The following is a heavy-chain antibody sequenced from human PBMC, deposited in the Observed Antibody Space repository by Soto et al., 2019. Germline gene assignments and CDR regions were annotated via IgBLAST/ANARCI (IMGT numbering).Heavy chain of an antibody. J-gene: IGHJ4*02. CDR1: GGTFSSYA. D-gene: IGHD5-18*01. CDR2: IIPIFGTA. CDR3: ARDWSPDVDTAMVSDY. Sequence: SVKVSCKASGGTFSSYAISWVRQAPGQGLEWMGGIIPIFGTANYAQKFQGRVTITADESTSTAYMELSGLRSEDTAVYYCARDWSPDVDTAMVSDYWGQGALVTVS. V-gene: IGHV1-69*13.